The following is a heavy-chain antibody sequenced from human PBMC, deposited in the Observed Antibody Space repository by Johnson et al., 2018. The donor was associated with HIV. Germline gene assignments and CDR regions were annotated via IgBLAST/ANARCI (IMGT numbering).Heavy chain of an antibody. Sequence: QVQLVESGGGVVQPGRSLRLSCAASGFTFSSYAMHWVRQAPGKGLEWVAFIRYDGSNKYYADSVKGRFPISRDNSKNTLYLQMNSLRAEDTAVYYCAKDFWPVGARGAFDIWGQGTMVTVSS. V-gene: IGHV3-30*02. D-gene: IGHD1-26*01. CDR1: GFTFSSYA. J-gene: IGHJ3*02. CDR2: IRYDGSNK. CDR3: AKDFWPVGARGAFDI.